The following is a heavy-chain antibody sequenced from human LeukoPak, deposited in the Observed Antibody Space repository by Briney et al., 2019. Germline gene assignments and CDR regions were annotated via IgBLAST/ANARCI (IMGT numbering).Heavy chain of an antibody. CDR3: ARVSCSSTSCSHFQH. D-gene: IGHD2-2*01. CDR2: ISGYNGNT. V-gene: IGHV1-18*01. CDR1: GGTFSSYA. J-gene: IGHJ1*01. Sequence: ASVKVSCKASGGTFSSYAISWVRQAPGQGLEWMGWISGYNGNTNNVQKFQGRVTMTTDTSTSTAYMELRSLRSDDTAVYYCARVSCSSTSCSHFQHWGQGTLVTVSS.